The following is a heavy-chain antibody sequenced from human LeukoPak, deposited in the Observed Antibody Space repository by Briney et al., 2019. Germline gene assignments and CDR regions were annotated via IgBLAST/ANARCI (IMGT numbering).Heavy chain of an antibody. J-gene: IGHJ5*02. CDR2: MSPNSGNT. CDR1: GYTFTSYD. D-gene: IGHD2-2*01. V-gene: IGHV1-8*01. Sequence: GASVKVSCKASGYTFTSYDINWVRQATGQGLEWMGWMSPNSGNTGYAQKFQGRVTMTRNTSISTAYMELSSLRSEDTAVYYCARVGDIVVVPAEAWFDPWGQGTLVTVSS. CDR3: ARVGDIVVVPAEAWFDP.